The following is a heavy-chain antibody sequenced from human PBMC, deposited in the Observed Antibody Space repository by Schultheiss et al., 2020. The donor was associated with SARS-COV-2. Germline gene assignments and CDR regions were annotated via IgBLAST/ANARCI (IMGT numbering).Heavy chain of an antibody. CDR1: GFTFSSYS. Sequence: GGSLRLSCAASGFTFSSYSMNWVRQAPGKGLEWVSSISSSSSYIYYADSVKGRFTISRDNAKNSLYLQMNSLRAEDMALYYCAKDRGDFWSGYLGFDYWGQGTLVTVSS. J-gene: IGHJ4*02. CDR3: AKDRGDFWSGYLGFDY. V-gene: IGHV3-21*04. CDR2: ISSSSSYI. D-gene: IGHD3-3*01.